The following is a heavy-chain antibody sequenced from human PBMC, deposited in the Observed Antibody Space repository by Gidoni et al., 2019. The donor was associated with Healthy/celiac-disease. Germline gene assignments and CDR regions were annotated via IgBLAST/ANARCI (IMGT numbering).Heavy chain of an antibody. CDR1: GFTFSSYR. J-gene: IGHJ4*02. D-gene: IGHD3-22*01. CDR3: ARDSTYYYDSSGYSFDY. Sequence: EVQLVESGGGLVKPGGSLRLSCAASGFTFSSYRMNWVRQAPGKGLEWVSSISSSSSYRYYADSVKGRFTISRDNAKNSLYLQMNSLRAEDTAVYYCARDSTYYYDSSGYSFDYWGQGTLVTVSS. V-gene: IGHV3-21*01. CDR2: ISSSSSYR.